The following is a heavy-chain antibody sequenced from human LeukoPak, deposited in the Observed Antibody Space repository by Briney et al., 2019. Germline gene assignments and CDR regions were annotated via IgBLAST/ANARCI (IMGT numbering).Heavy chain of an antibody. D-gene: IGHD6-19*01. J-gene: IGHJ4*02. CDR1: GASMSSNY. Sequence: SETLSLTCNVSGASMSSNYWSWIRQPPGKGLEWIGYIYHSGNTNYSPSLESRVTMSVDESKNQFSLRVHFVSAADTAVYYCASARRAAVAGRFDSWGQGTLVTVSS. CDR2: IYHSGNT. CDR3: ASARRAAVAGRFDS. V-gene: IGHV4-4*09.